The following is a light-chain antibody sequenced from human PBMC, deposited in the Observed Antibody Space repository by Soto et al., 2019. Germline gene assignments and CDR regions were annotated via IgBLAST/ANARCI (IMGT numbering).Light chain of an antibody. J-gene: IGKJ2*01. V-gene: IGKV1-17*03. Sequence: DSQMTQSPSAMSASVGDRVTITCRASQGISNYLAWFQQKPGKGPKRLIYAASSLQRGVASRFSGRISGTEFNLSISSLQPYDFATYFCLQHNSYPYTFGQGTKLEIK. CDR1: QGISNY. CDR2: AAS. CDR3: LQHNSYPYT.